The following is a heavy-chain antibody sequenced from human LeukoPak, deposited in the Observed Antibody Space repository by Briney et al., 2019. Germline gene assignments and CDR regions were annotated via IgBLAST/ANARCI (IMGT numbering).Heavy chain of an antibody. V-gene: IGHV3-21*01. CDR2: ISSSSSYI. Sequence: PGRSLRLSCAASGFTFSSYAMHWVRQAPGKGLEWVSSISSSSSYIYYADSVKGRFTISRDNAKNSLYLQMNSLRAEDTAVYYCARVRGSYYMDVWGKGTTVTVSS. CDR3: ARVRGSYYMDV. D-gene: IGHD3-16*01. J-gene: IGHJ6*03. CDR1: GFTFSSYA.